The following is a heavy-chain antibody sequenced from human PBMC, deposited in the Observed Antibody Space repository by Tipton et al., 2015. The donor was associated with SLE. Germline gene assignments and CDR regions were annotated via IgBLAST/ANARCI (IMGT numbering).Heavy chain of an antibody. Sequence: TLSLTCTVSGGSISSGGYYWSWMRQPAGKRLEWIGRVYRSGSTNYNPFLKSRVSISVDKSRNQFSLRLTSVTAADTTVYYCARLYPMSNFDLWGRGTLVTVSS. CDR3: ARLYPMSNFDL. CDR1: GGSISSGGYY. D-gene: IGHD2/OR15-2a*01. J-gene: IGHJ2*01. CDR2: VYRSGST. V-gene: IGHV4-61*02.